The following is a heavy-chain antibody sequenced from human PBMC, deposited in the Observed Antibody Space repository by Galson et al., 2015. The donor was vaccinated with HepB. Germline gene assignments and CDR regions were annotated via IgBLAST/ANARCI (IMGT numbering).Heavy chain of an antibody. J-gene: IGHJ4*02. Sequence: SLRLSCAASGFTFSSYGMHWVRQAAGKGLEWAAVISYDASKKYYADSVKGRFTISRDNSKNTLHLQMNSLRAEDTAIYYCAKGALYGSETHPPHFDFWGQGALVAVSS. D-gene: IGHD3-10*01. CDR3: AKGALYGSETHPPHFDF. CDR1: GFTFSSYG. V-gene: IGHV3-30*18. CDR2: ISYDASKK.